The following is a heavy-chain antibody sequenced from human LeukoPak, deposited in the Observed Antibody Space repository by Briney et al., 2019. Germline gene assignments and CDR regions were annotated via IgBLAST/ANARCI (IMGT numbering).Heavy chain of an antibody. CDR2: ISAYNGNT. V-gene: IGHV1-18*01. D-gene: IGHD3-16*01. CDR1: GYTFTSYG. CDR3: ARLRDYVWGTLPYNWFDL. J-gene: IGHJ5*02. Sequence: ASVNVSCKASGYTFTSYGISGVRQAPGQGREWMGWISAYNGNTNYVQKLQGRVTIPTATSTSTAYMELRSLRSDVTAVYYCARLRDYVWGTLPYNWFDLWGQGTLVTVSS.